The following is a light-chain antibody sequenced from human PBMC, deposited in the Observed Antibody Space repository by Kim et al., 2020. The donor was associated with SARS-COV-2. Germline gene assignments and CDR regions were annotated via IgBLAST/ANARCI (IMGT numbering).Light chain of an antibody. Sequence: SPAERATLSCRASQSVGRNYLAWFQQNTGQAPRLLIYGASSRATGIPDRFSGSGSGTDFTLTISSLEPEDFAVYYCQQYANSPQTFGQGTKVDIK. CDR1: QSVGRNY. J-gene: IGKJ1*01. CDR3: QQYANSPQT. V-gene: IGKV3-20*01. CDR2: GAS.